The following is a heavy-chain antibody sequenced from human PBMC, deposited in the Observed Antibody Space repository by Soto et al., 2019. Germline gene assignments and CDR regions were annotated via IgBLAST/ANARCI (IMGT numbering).Heavy chain of an antibody. D-gene: IGHD3-3*02. V-gene: IGHV4-38-2*02. CDR1: DFPIISPYS. Sequence: SETLSLTCLVSDFPIISPYSWGWIRQPPGKGLEWIGSISHSGTTSYSPSLTSRVSISVDTSKNQVSLKLTSVTAADTAVYYCARDFNFIFDDFADMRWNFDPWGQGTLVTVSS. CDR2: ISHSGTT. J-gene: IGHJ5*02. CDR3: ARDFNFIFDDFADMRWNFDP.